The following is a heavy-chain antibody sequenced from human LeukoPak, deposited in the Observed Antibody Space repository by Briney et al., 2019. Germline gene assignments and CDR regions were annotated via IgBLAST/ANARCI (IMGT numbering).Heavy chain of an antibody. J-gene: IGHJ6*03. CDR3: ARAPGYCSTTSCEYYYYMDV. Sequence: PSQTLSLTCTVSGGSISSGGYYWSWIRQHPGKGLEWIGYIYYSGSTYYNPSLKSRVTISVDTSKNQFSLKLSSVTAADTAVYYCARAPGYCSTTSCEYYYYMDVWGKGTTVTVSS. V-gene: IGHV4-31*03. CDR2: IYYSGST. CDR1: GGSISSGGYY. D-gene: IGHD2-2*01.